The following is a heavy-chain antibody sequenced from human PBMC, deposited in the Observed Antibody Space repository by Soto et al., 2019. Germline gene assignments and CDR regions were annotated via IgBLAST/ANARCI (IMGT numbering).Heavy chain of an antibody. CDR1: GFTFSSYS. V-gene: IGHV3-21*01. D-gene: IGHD3-3*01. CDR2: ISSSSSYI. J-gene: IGHJ4*02. Sequence: PGGSLRLSCAASGFTFSSYSMNCVRQAPGKGLEWVSSISSSSSYIYYADSVKGRFTISRDNAKNSLYLQMNSLRAEDTAVYYCARDLFGVVNFDYWGQGTLVTVSS. CDR3: ARDLFGVVNFDY.